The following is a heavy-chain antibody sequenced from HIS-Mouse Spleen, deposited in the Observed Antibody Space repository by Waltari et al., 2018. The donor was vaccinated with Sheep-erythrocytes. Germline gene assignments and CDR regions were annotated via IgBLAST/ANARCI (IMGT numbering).Heavy chain of an antibody. D-gene: IGHD2-2*01. J-gene: IGHJ1*01. V-gene: IGHV1-2*02. Sequence: QVQLVQSGAEVKKPGAAVKVSCKASGYPSTGYYMHWVRQDPGQGLEWMGWINPNSGGTNYAQKFQGRVTMTRDTSISTAYMELSRLRSDDTAVYYCARGYCSSTSCYGYFQHWGQGTLVTVSS. CDR3: ARGYCSSTSCYGYFQH. CDR2: INPNSGGT. CDR1: GYPSTGYY.